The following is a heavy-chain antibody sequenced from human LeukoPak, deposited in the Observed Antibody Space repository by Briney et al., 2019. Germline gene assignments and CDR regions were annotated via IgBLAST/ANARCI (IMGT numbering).Heavy chain of an antibody. V-gene: IGHV3-7*01. J-gene: IGHJ4*02. CDR3: ARDTLGEGEDANYAVYYFDY. Sequence: GSLRLSCVASGFIFSNYWMSWVRQAPGKGLEWVANIKQDGNEKYYADSVKGRFTISRDNGKNSLDLQMNSLRADDTAFYYCARDTLGEGEDANYAVYYFDYWGQGTVVTVSS. D-gene: IGHD4/OR15-4a*01. CDR1: GFIFSNYW. CDR2: IKQDGNEK.